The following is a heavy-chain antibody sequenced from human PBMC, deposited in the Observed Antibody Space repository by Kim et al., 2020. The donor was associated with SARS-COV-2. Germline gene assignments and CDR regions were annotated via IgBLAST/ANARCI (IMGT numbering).Heavy chain of an antibody. CDR2: ISGSGGST. J-gene: IGHJ6*02. CDR3: AKDGCRVVVAATCGMDV. CDR1: GVTFSSYA. D-gene: IGHD2-15*01. V-gene: IGHV3-23*01. Sequence: GGSLRLSCAASGVTFSSYAMSWVRQAPGKGMEWVSAISGSGGSTYYADSVKGRFTISRDNSQNTLYLQMNSLRAEDTAVYYCAKDGCRVVVAATCGMDVWGQATTVPVSS.